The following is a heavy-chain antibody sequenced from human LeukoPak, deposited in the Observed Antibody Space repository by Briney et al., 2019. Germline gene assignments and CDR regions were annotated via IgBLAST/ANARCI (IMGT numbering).Heavy chain of an antibody. Sequence: ASVKVSCKASGYAFTGFYLHWVRQAPGHGLEWMGWINPNTGGTNYPQKFQGRVTMTRDTSISTAYMELSRLRSDDTAVYYCARDPPSGSPFCGSTNCYDLLDYWGQGTLVTVSS. J-gene: IGHJ4*02. V-gene: IGHV1-2*02. CDR2: INPNTGGT. CDR3: ARDPPSGSPFCGSTNCYDLLDY. D-gene: IGHD2-2*01. CDR1: GYAFTGFY.